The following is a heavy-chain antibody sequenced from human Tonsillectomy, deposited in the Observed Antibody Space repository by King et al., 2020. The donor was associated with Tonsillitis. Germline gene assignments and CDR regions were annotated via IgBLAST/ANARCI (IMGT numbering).Heavy chain of an antibody. Sequence: VQLVESGGGVVQPGRSLRLSCAASGFTFSSYAMHWVHQAPGKGLEWVAVISYDGSNKYYADSVKGRFTISRDNSKNTLYLQMNSLRAEDTAVYYCARGEEQWLALKAGWFDPWGQGTLVTVSS. D-gene: IGHD6-19*01. CDR2: ISYDGSNK. J-gene: IGHJ5*02. CDR1: GFTFSSYA. CDR3: ARGEEQWLALKAGWFDP. V-gene: IGHV3-30*04.